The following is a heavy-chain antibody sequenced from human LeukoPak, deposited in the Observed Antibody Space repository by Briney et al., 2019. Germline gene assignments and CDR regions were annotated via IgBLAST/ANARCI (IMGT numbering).Heavy chain of an antibody. J-gene: IGHJ5*02. CDR3: ARELLDYDILTGYSPHNWFDP. CDR1: GGTFSSYA. D-gene: IGHD3-9*01. CDR2: IIPILGIA. Sequence: SAKVSCKASGGTFSSYAISWVRQAPGQGLEWMGRIIPILGIANYAQKFQGRVTITADKSTSTAYMELSSLRSEDTAVYYCARELLDYDILTGYSPHNWFDPWGQGTLVTVSS. V-gene: IGHV1-69*04.